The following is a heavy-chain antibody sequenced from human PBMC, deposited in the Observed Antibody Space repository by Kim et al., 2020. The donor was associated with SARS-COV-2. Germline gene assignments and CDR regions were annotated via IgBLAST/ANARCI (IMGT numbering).Heavy chain of an antibody. V-gene: IGHV3-74*01. CDR2: INSDGSST. D-gene: IGHD6-6*01. CDR3: ARSRYTTSSLDY. Sequence: GGSLRLSCAASGFTFSTYWMHWVRQAPGKGLVWVSRINSDGSSTTYADSVKGRFTISRDNAKNTLYLQMNSLRAEDTAVYYCARSRYTTSSLDYWGQGTLVTVSS. J-gene: IGHJ4*02. CDR1: GFTFSTYW.